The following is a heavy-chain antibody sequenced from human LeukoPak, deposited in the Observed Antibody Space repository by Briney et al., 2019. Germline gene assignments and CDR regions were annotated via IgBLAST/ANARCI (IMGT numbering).Heavy chain of an antibody. V-gene: IGHV3-21*01. CDR2: ISSSSSYI. Sequence: GGSLRLSCAASGFTFSSYSMNWVRQAPGKGLEWVSSISSSSSYIYYADSVKGRFTISRDNAKNSLYLQMNSLRAEDTAVYYCASRPSFEDWFDPWGRGTLVTVSS. CDR3: ASRPSFEDWFDP. D-gene: IGHD3-9*01. J-gene: IGHJ5*02. CDR1: GFTFSSYS.